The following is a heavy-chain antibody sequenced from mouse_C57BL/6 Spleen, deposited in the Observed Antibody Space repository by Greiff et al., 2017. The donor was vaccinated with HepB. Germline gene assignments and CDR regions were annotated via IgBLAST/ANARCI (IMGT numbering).Heavy chain of an antibody. V-gene: IGHV5-6*01. J-gene: IGHJ2*01. CDR1: GFTFSSYG. CDR2: ISSGGSYT. CDR3: ARQGQLYYFDY. Sequence: EVQLVESGGGLVKPGGSLKLSCAASGFTFSSYGMSWVRQTPDKRLEWVATISSGGSYTYYPDSVKGRFTISRDNAKNTLYLQMSSLKSEDTAMYYCARQGQLYYFDYWGQGTTLTVSS. D-gene: IGHD3-3*01.